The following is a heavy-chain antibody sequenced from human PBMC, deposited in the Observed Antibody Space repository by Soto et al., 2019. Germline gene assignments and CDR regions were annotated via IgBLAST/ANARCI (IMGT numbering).Heavy chain of an antibody. CDR1: GFTFSSYS. Sequence: GGSLRLSCAASGFTFSSYSMNWVRQAPGKGLEWVSSISSSSYIYYADSVKGRFTISRDNAKNSLYLQMNSLRAEDTAVYYCARCYCSSTSCYMCYYGMDVWGQGTTVTVSS. J-gene: IGHJ6*02. CDR2: ISSSSYI. CDR3: ARCYCSSTSCYMCYYGMDV. D-gene: IGHD2-2*02. V-gene: IGHV3-21*01.